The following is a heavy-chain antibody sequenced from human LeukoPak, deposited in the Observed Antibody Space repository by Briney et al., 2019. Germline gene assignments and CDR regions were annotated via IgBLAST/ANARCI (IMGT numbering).Heavy chain of an antibody. J-gene: IGHJ4*02. V-gene: IGHV3-53*01. Sequence: GGSLRLSCAASGFTVSSYYMSWVRQAPGKGLEWVSVMYSGGSTYYADSVKGRFTISRDNSKNTLYLQMNSLRADDTAVYYCARAMVGACFDYWGQGTLVTVSS. D-gene: IGHD1-26*01. CDR3: ARAMVGACFDY. CDR1: GFTVSSYY. CDR2: MYSGGST.